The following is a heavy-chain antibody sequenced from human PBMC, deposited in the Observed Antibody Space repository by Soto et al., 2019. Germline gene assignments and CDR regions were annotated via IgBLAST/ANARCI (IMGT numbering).Heavy chain of an antibody. D-gene: IGHD3-3*01. CDR3: ARDSPKGHPFGVVKGQNWFDP. J-gene: IGHJ5*02. V-gene: IGHV3-23*01. CDR1: GFNFRGYT. CDR2: IFGGGGRST. Sequence: EVQLLESGGDLVHPGGSLRLSCAASGFNFRGYTMSWVRQAPGKGLEWVSSIFGGGGRSTFYSASVKGRFTISRDDSQNTLFLQMNSLRSEDTAVYYCARDSPKGHPFGVVKGQNWFDPWGQGTLVTVSS.